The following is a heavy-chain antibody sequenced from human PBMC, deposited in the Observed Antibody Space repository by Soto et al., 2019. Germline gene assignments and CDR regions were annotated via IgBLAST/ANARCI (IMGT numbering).Heavy chain of an antibody. J-gene: IGHJ4*02. CDR2: ISAYNGNT. CDR3: ARDRPFLNYYDSSGYYS. Sequence: ASVKVSCKASGYTFTSYGISWVRQAPGQGLEWMGWISAYNGNTNYAQKLQGRVTMTTDTSTSTAYMELRSLRSDDTAVYYCARDRPFLNYYDSSGYYSWGQGTLVPVSS. V-gene: IGHV1-18*01. CDR1: GYTFTSYG. D-gene: IGHD3-22*01.